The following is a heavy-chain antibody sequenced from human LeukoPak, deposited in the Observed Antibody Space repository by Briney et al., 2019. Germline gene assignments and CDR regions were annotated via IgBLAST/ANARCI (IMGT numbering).Heavy chain of an antibody. D-gene: IGHD1-26*01. CDR1: GFTFSTYG. J-gene: IGHJ4*02. CDR2: ITGSGGST. CDR3: AKEWELTY. Sequence: GGSLRLSCAASGFTFSTYGMSWVRQAPGKGLEWVSVITGSGGSTYYADSVKGRFTISRDNPRNTLYLQMNSLRAEDTAMYHCAKEWELTYWGQGTLVTVSS. V-gene: IGHV3-23*01.